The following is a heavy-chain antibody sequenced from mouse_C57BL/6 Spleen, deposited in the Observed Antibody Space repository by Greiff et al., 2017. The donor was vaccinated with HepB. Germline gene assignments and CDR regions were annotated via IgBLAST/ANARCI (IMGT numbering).Heavy chain of an antibody. CDR1: GFTFSSYG. D-gene: IGHD2-4*01. CDR2: ISSGGSYT. Sequence: EVKVIESGGDLVKPGGSLKLSCAASGFTFSSYGMSWVRQTPDKRLEWVATISSGGSYTYYPDSVKGRFTISRDNAKNTLYLQMSSLKSEDTAMYYCARHVGDYDVGFAYWGQGTLVTVSA. CDR3: ARHVGDYDVGFAY. V-gene: IGHV5-6*01. J-gene: IGHJ3*01.